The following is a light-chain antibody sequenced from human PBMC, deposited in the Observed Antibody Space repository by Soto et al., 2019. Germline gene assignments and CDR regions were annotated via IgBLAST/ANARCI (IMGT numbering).Light chain of an antibody. J-gene: IGLJ2*01. Sequence: QSALTQPASVSGSPGQSISISCTGTSSDVGRYNLVSWYQHHPGKAPKLIIFEASKRPSGVSNRFSGSKSGNTASLTISGLQAQDEGDYYGCSYAGSSAFVIFGGGTKLTVL. CDR1: SSDVGRYNL. CDR2: EAS. CDR3: CSYAGSSAFVI. V-gene: IGLV2-23*02.